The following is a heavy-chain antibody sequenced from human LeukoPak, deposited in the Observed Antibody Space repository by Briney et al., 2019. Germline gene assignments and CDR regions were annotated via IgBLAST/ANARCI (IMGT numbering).Heavy chain of an antibody. CDR3: ARWGYDFWSGLNWFDP. D-gene: IGHD3-3*01. CDR1: GGSFSGYY. Sequence: SETLSLTCAVYGGSFSGYYWSLIRQPPGKGLEWIGEINHSGSTNYNPSLKSRVTISVDTSKNQFSLKLSSVTAADTAVYYCARWGYDFWSGLNWFDPWGQGTLVTVSS. CDR2: INHSGST. V-gene: IGHV4-34*01. J-gene: IGHJ5*02.